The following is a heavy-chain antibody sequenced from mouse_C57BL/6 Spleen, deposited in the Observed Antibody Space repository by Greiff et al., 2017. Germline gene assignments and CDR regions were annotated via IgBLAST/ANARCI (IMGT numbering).Heavy chain of an antibody. CDR1: GFTFSNYW. CDR3: TPYYYGSSPGFAY. CDR2: IRLKSDNYAT. J-gene: IGHJ3*01. V-gene: IGHV6-3*01. Sequence: EVQLQQSGGGLVQPGGSMKLSCVASGFTFSNYWMNWVRQSPEKGLEWVAQIRLKSDNYATHYAESVKGRFTISRDDSKSSVYLQMNNLRAEDTGIYYCTPYYYGSSPGFAYWGQGTLVTVSA. D-gene: IGHD1-1*01.